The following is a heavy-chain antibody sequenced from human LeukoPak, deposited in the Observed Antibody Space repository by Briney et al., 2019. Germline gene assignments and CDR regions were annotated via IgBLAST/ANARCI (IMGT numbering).Heavy chain of an antibody. V-gene: IGHV4-61*01. CDR3: ARGNLLLGSGSHDDSYYFDY. D-gene: IGHD3-10*02. J-gene: IGHJ4*02. CDR1: GYSISSGYY. CDR2: IYYSGST. Sequence: SETLSLTCTVSGYSISSGYYWSWIRQPPGKGLEWIGYIYYSGSTNYNPSLKSRVTISVDTSKNQFSLKLSSVTAADTAVYYCARGNLLLGSGSHDDSYYFDYWGQGTLVTVSS.